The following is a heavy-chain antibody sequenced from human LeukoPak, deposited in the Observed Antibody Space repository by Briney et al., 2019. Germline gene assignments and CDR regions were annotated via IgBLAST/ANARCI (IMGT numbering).Heavy chain of an antibody. Sequence: GGSLRLSCAASGFTFSSYAMSWVRQAPGKGLEWVSAISGSGGSTYYADSVKGRFTISRDNAKNSLYLQMNSLRAEDTAVYYCATNPKGSGNLDYWGQGTPVTVSS. J-gene: IGHJ4*02. D-gene: IGHD3-10*01. V-gene: IGHV3-23*01. CDR1: GFTFSSYA. CDR2: ISGSGGST. CDR3: ATNPKGSGNLDY.